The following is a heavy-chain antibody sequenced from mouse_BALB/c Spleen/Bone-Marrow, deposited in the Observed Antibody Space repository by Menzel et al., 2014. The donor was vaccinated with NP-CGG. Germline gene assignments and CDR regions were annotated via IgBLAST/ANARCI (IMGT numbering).Heavy chain of an antibody. J-gene: IGHJ2*01. V-gene: IGHV5-12-2*01. Sequence: EVMLVESGGGLVQPGGSLKLSCAASGFTFSSYTMSWVRQTPEKRLEWVAYISNSGGSIYYPDTVKGRFTISRDNAKNTLYLLMSSLKSEDTAMYYCARLPFDYWGQGTTLTVSS. CDR3: ARLPFDY. CDR1: GFTFSSYT. CDR2: ISNSGGSI.